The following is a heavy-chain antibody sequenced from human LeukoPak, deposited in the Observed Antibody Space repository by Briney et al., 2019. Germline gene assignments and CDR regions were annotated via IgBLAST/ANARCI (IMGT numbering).Heavy chain of an antibody. V-gene: IGHV4-4*07. J-gene: IGHJ4*02. D-gene: IGHD3-16*01. Sequence: PSETLSLTCTVSGVSISSFNWSWIRQSAGKGLEWIGRISSSGSTKYNPSLKSRVTMSVDTSKNQFSLKLNSVIAADTAVYYCAKFVTGYGYFDYWGQGTLVTVSS. CDR3: AKFVTGYGYFDY. CDR2: ISSSGST. CDR1: GVSISSFN.